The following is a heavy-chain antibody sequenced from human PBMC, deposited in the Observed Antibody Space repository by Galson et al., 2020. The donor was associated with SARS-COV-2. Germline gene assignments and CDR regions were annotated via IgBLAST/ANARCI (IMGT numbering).Heavy chain of an antibody. J-gene: IGHJ4*02. CDR2: ISYDGSSK. D-gene: IGHD4-4*01. CDR1: GFTFSNYG. CDR3: AASTVTVS. Sequence: TGGSLRLSCAASGFTFSNYGIHWVRQAPGKGLEWVALISYDGSSKYYADSVKGRFTISRDNSKNTLYLQMNSLRVEDTTVYYCAASTVTVSGGQGTLVTVSS. V-gene: IGHV3-30*03.